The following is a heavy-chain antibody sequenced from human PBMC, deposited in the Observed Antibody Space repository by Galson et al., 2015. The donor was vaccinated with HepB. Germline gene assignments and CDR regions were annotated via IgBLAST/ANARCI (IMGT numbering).Heavy chain of an antibody. CDR1: GFTFSSYS. CDR3: ARDLWGPPPDY. V-gene: IGHV4-59*01. Sequence: LRLSCAASGFTFSSYSMNWVRQAPGKGLEWIGYIYYSGSTNYNPSLKSRVTISVDTSKNQFSLKLRSVTAADTAVYYCARDLWGPPPDYWGQGTLVTVSS. CDR2: IYYSGST. J-gene: IGHJ4*02. D-gene: IGHD7-27*01.